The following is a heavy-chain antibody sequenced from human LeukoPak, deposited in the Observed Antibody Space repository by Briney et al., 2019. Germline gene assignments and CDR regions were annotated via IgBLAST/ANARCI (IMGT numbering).Heavy chain of an antibody. D-gene: IGHD3-22*01. CDR2: IIPIFGTA. CDR1: GGTFSSYA. CDR3: ASSIRSKTRVIVVPYGAFDI. J-gene: IGHJ3*02. V-gene: IGHV1-69*05. Sequence: SVKVSCKASGGTFSSYAISWVRQAPGQGLEWMGGIIPIFGTANYAQKFQGRVTITTDESTSTAYMELSSLRSEDTAVYYCASSIRSKTRVIVVPYGAFDIWGQGTMVTVSS.